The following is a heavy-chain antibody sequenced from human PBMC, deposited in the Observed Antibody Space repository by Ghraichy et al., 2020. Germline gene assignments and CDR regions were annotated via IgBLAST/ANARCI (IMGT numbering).Heavy chain of an antibody. V-gene: IGHV2-5*01. J-gene: IGHJ4*02. Sequence: TLVKPTQTLTLTCTFSGFSLNTYGVGVGWIRQPPGKALESLALIYWNDDKHYSPSLKNRVTVTKGTSKNQVVLTMTSMDPEDTGTYYCTHSPYGSGPAYWGQGTLVTVSS. D-gene: IGHD3-10*01. CDR2: IYWNDDK. CDR1: GFSLNTYGVG. CDR3: THSPYGSGPAY.